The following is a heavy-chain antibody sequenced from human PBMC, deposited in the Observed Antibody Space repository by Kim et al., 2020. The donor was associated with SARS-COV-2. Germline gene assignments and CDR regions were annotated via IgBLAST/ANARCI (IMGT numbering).Heavy chain of an antibody. D-gene: IGHD2-2*01. CDR3: ARNQIVVVPADYYFDY. CDR1: GGSFSDYY. Sequence: SETLSLTCAVYGGSFSDYYWSWIRQPPGKGLEWIGEINHSGSTNYNPSLKSRVTISVDTSKNQFSLKLSSVTAADTAVYYCARNQIVVVPADYYFDYWG. J-gene: IGHJ4*01. V-gene: IGHV4-34*09. CDR2: INHSGST.